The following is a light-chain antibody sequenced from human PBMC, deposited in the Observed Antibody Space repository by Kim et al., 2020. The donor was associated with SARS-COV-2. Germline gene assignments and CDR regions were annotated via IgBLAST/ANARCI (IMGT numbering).Light chain of an antibody. J-gene: IGLJ2*01. CDR2: QDS. CDR3: QAWDSSTVV. V-gene: IGLV3-1*01. CDR1: KLGAKY. Sequence: SYELTQPPSVSVSPGQTASITCSGDKLGAKYACWYQQKPGQSPVLVTYQDSKRPSGIPERFFASNSGNTATLTISGTQAMDEADYYCQAWDSSTVVSGGG.